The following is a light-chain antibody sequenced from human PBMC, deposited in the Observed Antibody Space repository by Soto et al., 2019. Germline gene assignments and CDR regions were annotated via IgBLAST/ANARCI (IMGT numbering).Light chain of an antibody. V-gene: IGKV3-20*01. CDR2: GTS. J-gene: IGKJ5*01. CDR1: QRVKSSY. CDR3: QQYGSSIT. Sequence: EIVLTQSPGTLSLSPGERATLPCRASQRVKSSYLAWYQHKPGQAPRLLIYGTSSRDTGIPARFSGSGSGTEFTLTISRLEPEDFAVYYCQQYGSSITFGQGTRVEI.